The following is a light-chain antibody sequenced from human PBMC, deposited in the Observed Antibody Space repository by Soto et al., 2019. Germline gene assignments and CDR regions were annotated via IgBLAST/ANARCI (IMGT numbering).Light chain of an antibody. CDR1: SSNIGSNY. Sequence: QSALTQPPSASGTPGQRVTISCSGSSSNIGSNYVYWYQQLPGTAPKLLIYSNNQRPSGVPDRFSGSKSGTSASLAISGLRSEDEADYYCAAWDDSLSGSSVFGSGTKVTVL. CDR3: AAWDDSLSGSSV. V-gene: IGLV1-47*02. CDR2: SNN. J-gene: IGLJ1*01.